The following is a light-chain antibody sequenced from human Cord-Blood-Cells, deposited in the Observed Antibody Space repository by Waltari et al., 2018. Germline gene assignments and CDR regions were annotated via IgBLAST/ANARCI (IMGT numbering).Light chain of an antibody. CDR3: CSYAGSSTFV. CDR2: EGS. Sequence: QSALTQPASVSGSPGQSFTISCTGTSSDVGSYNLISWYQQHPGKAPQLMIYEGSKRPSGVSNRFSGSKSGNTASLTSSGLQAEDEADYYCCSYAGSSTFVFGTGTKVTVL. V-gene: IGLV2-23*01. CDR1: SSDVGSYNL. J-gene: IGLJ1*01.